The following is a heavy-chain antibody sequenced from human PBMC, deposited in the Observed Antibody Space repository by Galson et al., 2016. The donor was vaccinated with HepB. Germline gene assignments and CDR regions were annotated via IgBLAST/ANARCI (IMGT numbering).Heavy chain of an antibody. J-gene: IGHJ5*02. D-gene: IGHD2-2*01. CDR2: INHRGST. Sequence: SETLSLTCAAYGGPIRNYNWTWIRQPPGKGLEWLGEINHRGSTNYNPSLKSRVTISVDTSKNQFSLKLSFVTAADTAVYYCARSLLGYCSSTRCHGAWFDPWGQGTLVTVSS. CDR3: ARSLLGYCSSTRCHGAWFDP. CDR1: GGPIRNYN. V-gene: IGHV4-34*01.